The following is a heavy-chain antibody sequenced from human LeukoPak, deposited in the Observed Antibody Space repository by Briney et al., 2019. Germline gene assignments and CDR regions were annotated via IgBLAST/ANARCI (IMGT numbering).Heavy chain of an antibody. J-gene: IGHJ6*02. CDR2: ISGSGGST. Sequence: GGSLRLSCAASGFTFSSYAMSWVRQAPGKGLEWVSAISGSGGSTYYADSVKGRFTISRDNSKNTLYLQMNSLRAEDTAVYYCANWDLQQRKPYGMDVWGQGTTVTVSS. CDR3: ANWDLQQRKPYGMDV. V-gene: IGHV3-23*01. CDR1: GFTFSSYA. D-gene: IGHD6-13*01.